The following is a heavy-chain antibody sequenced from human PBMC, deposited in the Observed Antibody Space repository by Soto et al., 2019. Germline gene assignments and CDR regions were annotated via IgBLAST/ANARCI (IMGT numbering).Heavy chain of an antibody. D-gene: IGHD2-2*01. CDR1: GFTFSSYA. Sequence: EVQLLESGGGLVQPGGSLRLSCAASGFTFSSYAMSWVRQAPGTGLEWVSAISGSGGSTYYADSVKGRFTISRDNSKNTLYLQMNSLRAEDTAVYYCAKDVVPAEYYFDYWGQGTLVTVSS. CDR2: ISGSGGST. V-gene: IGHV3-23*01. CDR3: AKDVVPAEYYFDY. J-gene: IGHJ4*02.